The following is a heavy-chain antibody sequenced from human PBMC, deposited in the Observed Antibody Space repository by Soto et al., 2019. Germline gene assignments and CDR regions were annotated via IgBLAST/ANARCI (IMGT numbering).Heavy chain of an antibody. D-gene: IGHD6-13*01. Sequence: PSETLSLTCTVSGGSISSYYWSWIRQPPGKGLEWIGYIYYSGSTNYNPSLKSRVTISVDTSKNQFSLKLSSVTAADTAVYYCARVSRFSSSWYGDYWGQGTLVTVSS. CDR3: ARVSRFSSSWYGDY. V-gene: IGHV4-59*01. CDR2: IYYSGST. J-gene: IGHJ4*02. CDR1: GGSISSYY.